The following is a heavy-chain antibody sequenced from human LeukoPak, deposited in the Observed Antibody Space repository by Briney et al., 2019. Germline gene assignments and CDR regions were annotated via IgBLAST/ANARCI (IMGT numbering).Heavy chain of an antibody. V-gene: IGHV5-51*01. Sequence: GESLKISCKGSGYSFTSYWIGWVRQMPGKGLEWMGIIYPGDSDTRYSPSFQGQVTISADKSISTAYLQWSSLKASDTAMYYCARATSLGYCSGGSCLPYYYYMDVWGKGTTVTVSS. CDR2: IYPGDSDT. D-gene: IGHD2-15*01. CDR1: GYSFTSYW. J-gene: IGHJ6*03. CDR3: ARATSLGYCSGGSCLPYYYYMDV.